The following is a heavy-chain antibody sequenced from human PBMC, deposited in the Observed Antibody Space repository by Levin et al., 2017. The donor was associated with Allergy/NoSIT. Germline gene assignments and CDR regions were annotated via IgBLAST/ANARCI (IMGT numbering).Heavy chain of an antibody. CDR3: VKDVTPGGADV. V-gene: IGHV3-9*02. CDR1: GSTSDEHA. D-gene: IGHD2-15*01. J-gene: IGHJ6*02. CDR2: IYMNVDGQ. Sequence: PGGSLRLSCVVSGSTSDEHAMHWVRQVPGRGLEWVSGIYMNVDGQDYADSVKGRFAISRDNTRNSVYLQMNSLRVEDTALYYCVKDVTPGGADVWGQGTPVTVSS.